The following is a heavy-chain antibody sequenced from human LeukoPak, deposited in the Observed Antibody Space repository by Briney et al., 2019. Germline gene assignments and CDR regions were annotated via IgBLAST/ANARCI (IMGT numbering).Heavy chain of an antibody. D-gene: IGHD5-18*01. CDR2: IYYSGST. J-gene: IGHJ3*02. Sequence: SETLSVICTVSGGSISSYYWTWIRQPPGKGLEWLGYIYYSGSTNYNPSLKSRVTISVDTYKNQFSLKLSSVTAADTAVYYCARYTPMFALHAHGFDIWGQGAMVTVSS. V-gene: IGHV4-59*01. CDR1: GGSISSYY. CDR3: ARYTPMFALHAHGFDI.